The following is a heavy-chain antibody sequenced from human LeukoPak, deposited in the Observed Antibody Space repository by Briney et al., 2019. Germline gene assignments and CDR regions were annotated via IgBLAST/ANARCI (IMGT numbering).Heavy chain of an antibody. CDR1: GGSISSSSYY. D-gene: IGHD4-11*01. J-gene: IGHJ6*02. Sequence: PSETLSLTCTVSGGSISSSSYYWGWIRQPPGKGLEWIGSIYYSGSTYYNPSLKSRVTISVDTSKNQFSLKLSSVTAADTAVYYCARDYSNYSWSYYYYGMDVWGQGTTVTVSS. CDR2: IYYSGST. CDR3: ARDYSNYSWSYYYYGMDV. V-gene: IGHV4-39*02.